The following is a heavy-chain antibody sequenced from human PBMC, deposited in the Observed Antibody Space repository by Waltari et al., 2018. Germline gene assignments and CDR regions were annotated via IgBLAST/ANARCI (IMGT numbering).Heavy chain of an antibody. CDR1: GFIVRNYY. Sequence: EVQLVASGGRVFQPGGSLRLSCPAPGFIVRNYYMSWVRQAPGKGLDYVAVIHSGGSTYYADSVKGRFTVSKDTSKNTLDLQMNNLRVEDTAVYYCAKDHDLKGWGQGTLVIVSA. CDR3: AKDHDLKG. CDR2: IHSGGST. J-gene: IGHJ4*02. V-gene: IGHV3-53*01. D-gene: IGHD3-3*01.